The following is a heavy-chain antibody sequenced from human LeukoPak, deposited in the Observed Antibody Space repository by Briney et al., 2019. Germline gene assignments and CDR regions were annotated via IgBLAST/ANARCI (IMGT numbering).Heavy chain of an antibody. J-gene: IGHJ2*01. CDR2: IRCDGDNK. V-gene: IGHV3-30*02. D-gene: IGHD6-19*01. Sequence: GGSLRLSCAASGLTFSSHGMHWVRQAPGKGLEWVAFIRCDGDNKNYADSVKGRFTISRDNSKNTLYLQMDSLRVEDTAVFYCAKDRGMWLVRVLIDTSGHRALVSVSSASTKGPSLYL. CDR3: AKDRGMWLVRVLIDTSGHRALVSVSSASTKGPSLYL. CDR1: GLTFSSHG.